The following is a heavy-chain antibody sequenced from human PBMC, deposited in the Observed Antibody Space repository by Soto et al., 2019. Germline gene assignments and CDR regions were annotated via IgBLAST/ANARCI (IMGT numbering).Heavy chain of an antibody. CDR1: GFTFSSYS. D-gene: IGHD2-15*01. Sequence: EVQLVESGGGLVKPGGTLRLSCAASGFTFSSYSMNWVRQAPGKGLEWVSSISSSSSYIYYADSVKGRFTISRDNAKNSLYLQMNSLRAEDTAVYYCARSRYGRGGSCDDAFDIWGQGTMVTVSS. CDR3: ARSRYGRGGSCDDAFDI. J-gene: IGHJ3*02. V-gene: IGHV3-21*01. CDR2: ISSSSSYI.